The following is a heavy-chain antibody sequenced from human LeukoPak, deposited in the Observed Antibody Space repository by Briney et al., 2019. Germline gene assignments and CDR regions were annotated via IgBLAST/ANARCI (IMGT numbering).Heavy chain of an antibody. D-gene: IGHD1-1*01. Sequence: PGGSLRLSCAASGFTFSNYGMHWVRQAPGKGLEWVALIWYDGSNKYYADSVKGRFTISRDISKNTLYLQMHSLIAEDTAIYYCAREWKTNSFDYWGQGTLVTVSS. J-gene: IGHJ4*02. CDR1: GFTFSNYG. CDR3: AREWKTNSFDY. CDR2: IWYDGSNK. V-gene: IGHV3-33*01.